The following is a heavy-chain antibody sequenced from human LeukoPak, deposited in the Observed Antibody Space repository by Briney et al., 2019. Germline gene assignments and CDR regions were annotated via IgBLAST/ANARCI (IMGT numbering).Heavy chain of an antibody. J-gene: IGHJ4*02. CDR3: AKDSSTYYHFDY. V-gene: IGHV3-23*01. Sequence: PGGSLRLSCAASGFTFSSYAMSWVRQAPGKGLEWVSGISGRGAGTYYADSVKGRFTISRDNSKNTLYLQMNSLRPEDTAVYYCAKDSSTYYHFDYWGQGTLVTVSS. CDR2: ISGRGAGT. D-gene: IGHD3-22*01. CDR1: GFTFSSYA.